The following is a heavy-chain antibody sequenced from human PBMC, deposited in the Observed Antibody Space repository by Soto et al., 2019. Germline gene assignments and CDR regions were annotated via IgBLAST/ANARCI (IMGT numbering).Heavy chain of an antibody. CDR1: GFTFSSYA. D-gene: IGHD4-4*01. CDR3: AKDRAGRNYDY. Sequence: EVQLLESGGGLVQPGGSLRLSCAASGFTFSSYAMNWVRQAPGKGLEWVSGLSGSGGSTYYADSVKGRFTISRDNSKNTLYLQMYSLRAEDTAVYYCAKDRAGRNYDYWGQGTLVTVSS. CDR2: LSGSGGST. V-gene: IGHV3-23*01. J-gene: IGHJ4*02.